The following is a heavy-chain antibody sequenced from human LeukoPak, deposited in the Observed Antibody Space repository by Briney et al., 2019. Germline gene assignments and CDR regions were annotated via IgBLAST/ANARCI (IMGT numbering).Heavy chain of an antibody. Sequence: GGSLRLSCAASGFTVSSNYMSWVRQAPGKGLEWVSAISGSGGSTYYADSVKGRFTISRDNSKNTLYLQMNSLRAEDTAVYYCAKDRFLEWLPDDAFDIWGQGTMVTVSS. V-gene: IGHV3-23*01. CDR1: GFTVSSNY. D-gene: IGHD3-3*01. J-gene: IGHJ3*02. CDR3: AKDRFLEWLPDDAFDI. CDR2: ISGSGGST.